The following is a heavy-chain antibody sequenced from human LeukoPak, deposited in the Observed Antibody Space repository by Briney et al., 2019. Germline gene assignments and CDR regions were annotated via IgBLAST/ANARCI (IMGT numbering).Heavy chain of an antibody. CDR1: GYTFTGYY. CDR3: ARAGQQLVLGGGWFDP. V-gene: IGHV1-2*04. D-gene: IGHD6-13*01. CDR2: INPNSGGT. J-gene: IGHJ5*02. Sequence: ASVKVSCKASGYTFTGYYMHWVRQAPGQGLEWMGWINPNSGGTNYAQKFQGWVTMTRDTSISTAYMELSRLRSDDTAVYYCARAGQQLVLGGGWFDPWGQGTLVTVSS.